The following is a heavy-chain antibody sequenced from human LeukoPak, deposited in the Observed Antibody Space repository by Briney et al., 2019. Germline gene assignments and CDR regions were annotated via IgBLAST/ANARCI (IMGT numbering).Heavy chain of an antibody. CDR1: GGSISSYY. J-gene: IGHJ2*01. CDR2: IYTSGST. CDR3: AREPLIAAASYWYFDL. Sequence: SETLPLTCTVSGGSISSYYWSWIQQPAGKGLEGIGRIYTSGSTNYNPSLKSRVTMSVDTSKNQFSLKLSSVTAADTAVYYCAREPLIAAASYWYFDLWGRGTLVTVSS. D-gene: IGHD6-13*01. V-gene: IGHV4-4*07.